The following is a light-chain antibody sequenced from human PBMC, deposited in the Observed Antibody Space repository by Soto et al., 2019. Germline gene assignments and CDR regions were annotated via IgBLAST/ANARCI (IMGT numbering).Light chain of an antibody. J-gene: IGKJ1*01. CDR1: QSISSTY. CDR2: GAS. Sequence: EIVLTQSPGILSLSPGERATLSCRASQSISSTYLAWYQQKPGQAPRLLIYGASSRATAIPDRFSGGGSGTDFTLTISRLEPEDFAVYYCQQYLSSPFTLGQGTKVDTK. V-gene: IGKV3-20*01. CDR3: QQYLSSPFT.